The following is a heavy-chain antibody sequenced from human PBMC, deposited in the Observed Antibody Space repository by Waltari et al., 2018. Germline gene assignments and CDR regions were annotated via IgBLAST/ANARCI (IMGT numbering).Heavy chain of an antibody. Sequence: QVQLQESGPGLVKPSETLSLTCTVSGGSISSYYWSWIRQPAGKGLEWIGRIYTSGSTNYNPSLKRRVTMSVDTSKNQFSLKLSSVTAADTAVYYCARGGSSGSYFNYYYMDVWGKGTTVTVSS. CDR1: GGSISSYY. D-gene: IGHD1-26*01. V-gene: IGHV4-4*07. J-gene: IGHJ6*03. CDR2: IYTSGST. CDR3: ARGGSSGSYFNYYYMDV.